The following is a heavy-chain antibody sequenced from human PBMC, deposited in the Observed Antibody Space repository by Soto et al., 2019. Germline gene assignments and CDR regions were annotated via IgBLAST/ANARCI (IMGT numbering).Heavy chain of an antibody. Sequence: GGSLRLSCAASGFTFSSYGRHWVRQAPGKGLEWVAVISYDGSNKYYADSVKGRFTISRDNSKNTLYLQMNSLRAEDTAVYYCAKDQEQWLVSPVHYWGQGTLVTVYS. CDR3: AKDQEQWLVSPVHY. D-gene: IGHD6-19*01. V-gene: IGHV3-30*18. CDR2: ISYDGSNK. CDR1: GFTFSSYG. J-gene: IGHJ4*02.